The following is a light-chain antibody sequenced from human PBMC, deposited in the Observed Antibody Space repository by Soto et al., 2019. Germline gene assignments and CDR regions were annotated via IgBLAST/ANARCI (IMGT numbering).Light chain of an antibody. J-gene: IGLJ1*01. CDR2: EVS. CDR3: SSYAGNNIYYV. CDR1: SNDVGGYNF. V-gene: IGLV2-8*01. Sequence: QSALTQPPSASGSPGQSVTISCTGTSNDVGGYNFVSWYQQHPGKAPKLMIFEVSKRPSGVPDRFSGSKSGSTASLTVSGLQAEDEVDYYCSSYAGNNIYYVFGTGTKLTVL.